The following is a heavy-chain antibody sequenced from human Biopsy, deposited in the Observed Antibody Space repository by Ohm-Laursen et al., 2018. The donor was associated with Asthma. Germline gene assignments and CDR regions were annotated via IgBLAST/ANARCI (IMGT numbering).Heavy chain of an antibody. D-gene: IGHD4-17*01. CDR3: ASDFPKDYVRYNFQF. CDR2: HDHEEGGT. V-gene: IGHV1-24*01. CDR1: GYSLTDLS. J-gene: IGHJ4*02. Sequence: SVKVSCKVSGYSLTDLSMHWIRQAPGQGLEWMGGHDHEEGGTVNARRFQGRVTMTEDTSTDTAYMELSSLSSDDTAVYYCASDFPKDYVRYNFQFWGQGTLVTVSS.